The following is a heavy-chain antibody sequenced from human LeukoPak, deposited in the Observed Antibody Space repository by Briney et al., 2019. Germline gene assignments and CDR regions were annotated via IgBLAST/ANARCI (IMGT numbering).Heavy chain of an antibody. V-gene: IGHV1-2*02. J-gene: IGHJ4*02. CDR2: INPNSVGT. Sequence: ASVKVSCKASGYTFTGYYMHWVRQAPGQGLEWMGWINPNSVGTNYAQKFQGRVTMTRDTSISTAYMELSRLRSDDTAVYYCARDYAAQLYDSSGYYGYWGQGTLVTVSS. CDR1: GYTFTGYY. D-gene: IGHD3-22*01. CDR3: ARDYAAQLYDSSGYYGY.